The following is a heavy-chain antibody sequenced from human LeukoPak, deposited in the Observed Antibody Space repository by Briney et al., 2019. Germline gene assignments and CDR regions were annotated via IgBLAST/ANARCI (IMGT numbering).Heavy chain of an antibody. J-gene: IGHJ4*02. D-gene: IGHD3-16*01. CDR3: AKGRFEYYFDY. CDR2: ISGSGGST. Sequence: GGSLRLSCAASGFTFSSYAMSWVRQAPGQGLEWVSGISGSGGSTYYADSVKGRFTISRDNSKNTLYLQMNSLRAEDTAVYYCAKGRFEYYFDYWGQGTLVTVSS. CDR1: GFTFSSYA. V-gene: IGHV3-23*01.